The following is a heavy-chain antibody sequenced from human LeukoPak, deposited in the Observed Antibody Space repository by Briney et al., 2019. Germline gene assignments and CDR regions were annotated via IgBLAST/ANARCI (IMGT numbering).Heavy chain of an antibody. CDR2: ISYDGSNK. CDR1: GFTFSSYA. D-gene: IGHD6-13*01. Sequence: GGSLRHSYAASGFTFSSYAMHWVRQAPGKGLEWVAVISYDGSNKYYADSVKGRFTISRDNSKNTLYLQMNSLRAEDTAVYYCARDRYSSSWYLMDYWGQGTLVTVSS. J-gene: IGHJ4*02. V-gene: IGHV3-30-3*01. CDR3: ARDRYSSSWYLMDY.